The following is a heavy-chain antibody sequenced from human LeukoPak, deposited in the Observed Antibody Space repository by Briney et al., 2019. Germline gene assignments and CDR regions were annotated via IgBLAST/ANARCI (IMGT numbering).Heavy chain of an antibody. D-gene: IGHD3-16*02. CDR3: ARVLSSGLSRYFQH. Sequence: GGSLRLSCAASGFTFSSYWMSWVRQAPGKGLEWVSVIYSGGSTYYADSVKGRFTISRDNSKNTLYLQMNSLRAEDTAVYYCARVLSSGLSRYFQHWGQGTLVTVSS. J-gene: IGHJ1*01. CDR2: IYSGGST. V-gene: IGHV3-66*01. CDR1: GFTFSSYW.